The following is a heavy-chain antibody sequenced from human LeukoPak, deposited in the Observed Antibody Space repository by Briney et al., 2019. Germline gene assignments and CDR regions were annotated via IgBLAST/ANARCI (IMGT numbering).Heavy chain of an antibody. CDR3: GGGQHWGAFDI. J-gene: IGHJ3*02. CDR1: GGSISSGGYY. Sequence: PSQTLSLTCAVSGGSISSGGYYWSWIRQHPGKGLEWIGYIYYSGSTYYNPSLKSRVTISVDTSKNQFSLKLSSVTAADTAVYYCGGGQHWGAFDIWGQGTMVTVSS. V-gene: IGHV4-31*11. CDR2: IYYSGST. D-gene: IGHD7-27*01.